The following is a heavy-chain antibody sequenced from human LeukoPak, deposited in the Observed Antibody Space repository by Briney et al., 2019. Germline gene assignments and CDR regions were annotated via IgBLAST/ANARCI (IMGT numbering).Heavy chain of an antibody. D-gene: IGHD3-3*01. Sequence: GGSLRLSCAASGFTLSNTWMSWVRQAPGKGLEWVANIKQDGSDEYYLDSVKGRFIISRDNGKNSLYLQMSTLTTEDTAVYYCARQPVGFWSGYYQYYFDHWGQGVLVTVSS. CDR1: GFTLSNTW. CDR3: ARQPVGFWSGYYQYYFDH. V-gene: IGHV3-7*01. CDR2: IKQDGSDE. J-gene: IGHJ4*02.